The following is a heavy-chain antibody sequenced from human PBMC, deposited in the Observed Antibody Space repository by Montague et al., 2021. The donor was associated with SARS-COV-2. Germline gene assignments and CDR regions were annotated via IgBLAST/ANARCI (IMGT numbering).Heavy chain of an antibody. Sequence: PALVKPTQTLTLTCSFSGFSLSASGVGVGWIRQPPGQALEWLALIFWDDDKRYSPSLKNRLTVTKDTSKNQVVLTMTNMDPVDTATYYCARLRDGVVPSPILGVGPYYSYYYMDVWGRGTTVTVSS. V-gene: IGHV2-5*02. J-gene: IGHJ6*03. CDR2: IFWDDDK. D-gene: IGHD3-10*01. CDR3: ARLRDGVVPSPILGVGPYYSYYYMDV. CDR1: GFSLSASGVG.